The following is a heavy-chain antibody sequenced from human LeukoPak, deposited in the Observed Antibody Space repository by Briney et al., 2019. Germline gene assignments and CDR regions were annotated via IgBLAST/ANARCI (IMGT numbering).Heavy chain of an antibody. D-gene: IGHD2-2*02. CDR3: ASACSSTSCHRGYGMDV. CDR2: IYYSGST. V-gene: IGHV4-39*01. J-gene: IGHJ6*02. Sequence: SETLSLTCTVSGGSISSSNYYWGWIRQPPGKGLEWIGSIYYSGSTYYNPSLKSRVTISVDTSKNQFSLKLSSVTAADTAVYYCASACSSTSCHRGYGMDVWGQGTTVTVSS. CDR1: GGSISSSNYY.